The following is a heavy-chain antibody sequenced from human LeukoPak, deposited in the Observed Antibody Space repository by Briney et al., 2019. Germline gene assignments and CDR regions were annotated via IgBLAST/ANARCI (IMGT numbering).Heavy chain of an antibody. Sequence: PGGCLRLSCAASGFTFRSSVMNWVRQAPRKGLEWVSYISSGSSPIPYADSVKGRFTISRDNAKNSMYLRMNSLRDEDTAVYYCARDYGYSSSFDYWGQGTLVTVSS. J-gene: IGHJ4*02. D-gene: IGHD6-13*01. V-gene: IGHV3-48*02. CDR3: ARDYGYSSSFDY. CDR2: ISSGSSPI. CDR1: GFTFRSSV.